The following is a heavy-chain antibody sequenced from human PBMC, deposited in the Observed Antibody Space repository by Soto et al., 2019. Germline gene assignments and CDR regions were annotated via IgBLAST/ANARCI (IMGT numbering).Heavy chain of an antibody. J-gene: IGHJ4*02. V-gene: IGHV4-59*11. D-gene: IGHD3-9*01. CDR2: IYYNGNT. Sequence: PSETLSLTCTLSGGAINDHYWSFIRQPPGKGLEWIGYIYYNGNTNYNPSLESRVTISVDRSRNQFSLRLTSLTAADTAVYYCARVRTGYFDYWGQGALVTVSS. CDR1: GGAINDHY. CDR3: ARVRTGYFDY.